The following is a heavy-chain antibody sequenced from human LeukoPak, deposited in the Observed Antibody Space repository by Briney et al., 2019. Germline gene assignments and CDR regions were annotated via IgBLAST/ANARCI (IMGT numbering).Heavy chain of an antibody. D-gene: IGHD6-13*01. CDR2: ISAYNGNT. CDR3: ERAVIAAAGTVFDY. CDR1: GYTFTSYG. J-gene: IGHJ4*02. Sequence: VASVTVSCKASGYTFTSYGISWVRQAPGQGLEWMGWISAYNGNTNYAQKLQGRVTMTTDTSTSTAYMELRSLRSDDTAVYYCERAVIAAAGTVFDYWGQGTLVTVSS. V-gene: IGHV1-18*01.